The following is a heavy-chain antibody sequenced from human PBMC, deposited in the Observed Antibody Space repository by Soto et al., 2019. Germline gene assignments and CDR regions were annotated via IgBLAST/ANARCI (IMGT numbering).Heavy chain of an antibody. CDR1: GFTFSSYA. V-gene: IGHV3-23*01. CDR3: AKCMIVVVKGGKDAFDI. Sequence: GGSLRLSCAASGFTFSSYAMSWVRQAPGKGLEWVSAISGSGGSTYYADSVKGRFTISRDNSKNTLYLQMNSLRAEDTAVYYCAKCMIVVVKGGKDAFDIWGQGTMVTVSS. D-gene: IGHD3-22*01. CDR2: ISGSGGST. J-gene: IGHJ3*02.